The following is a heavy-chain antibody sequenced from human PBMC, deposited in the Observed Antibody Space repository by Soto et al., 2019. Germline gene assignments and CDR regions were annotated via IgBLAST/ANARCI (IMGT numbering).Heavy chain of an antibody. CDR1: GFTLNEFG. Sequence: QVQLVQSGAEVKKSGASVKVSCKASGFTLNEFGVSWVRQAPGQGLEWMGWISGYDGNTNFAQKYEGRVTMTIDSSTSTAYMELRNLRSDDTAMYYCGREEWFGQTPFDSWGQGTLVTVSS. CDR3: GREEWFGQTPFDS. CDR2: ISGYDGNT. J-gene: IGHJ4*02. D-gene: IGHD3-10*01. V-gene: IGHV1-18*01.